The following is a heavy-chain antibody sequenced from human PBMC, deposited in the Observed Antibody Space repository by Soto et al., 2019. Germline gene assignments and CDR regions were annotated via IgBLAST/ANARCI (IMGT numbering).Heavy chain of an antibody. CDR1: GFTFSSYG. CDR3: AKDVVLPATPGLENYSYYYCIEV. Sequence: GGSLRLSCAASGFTFSSYGMHWVRQAPGKGLEWVAVISYDGSNKYYADSVKGRFTISRDNSKNTLYLQMNSLRAEDTAVYYCAKDVVLPATPGLENYSYYYCIEVWGQGTTGTVSS. V-gene: IGHV3-30*18. J-gene: IGHJ6*02. CDR2: ISYDGSNK. D-gene: IGHD2-15*01.